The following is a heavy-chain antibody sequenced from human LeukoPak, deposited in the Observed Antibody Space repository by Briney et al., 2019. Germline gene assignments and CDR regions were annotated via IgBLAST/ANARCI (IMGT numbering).Heavy chain of an antibody. J-gene: IGHJ4*02. CDR2: ISGSGGST. Sequence: GASLRLSCAASGFTFSSYAMSWVRQAPGKGLEWVSAISGSGGSTYYADSVKGRFTISRDNSKNTLYPQMNNLRAEDTAVYYCARGMDVLRFLEWLGDIDYWGQGTLVTVSS. V-gene: IGHV3-23*01. D-gene: IGHD3-3*01. CDR3: ARGMDVLRFLEWLGDIDY. CDR1: GFTFSSYA.